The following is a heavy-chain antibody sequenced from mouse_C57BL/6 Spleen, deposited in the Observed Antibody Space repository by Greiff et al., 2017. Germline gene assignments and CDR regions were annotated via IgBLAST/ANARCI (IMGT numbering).Heavy chain of an antibody. CDR2: IYPRSGNT. J-gene: IGHJ3*01. CDR3: ARTGTGEAWLAY. Sequence: QVQLQQSGAELARPGASVKLSCKASGYTFTSYGISWVKQRTGQGLEWIGEIYPRSGNTYYNEKFKGKATLTADKSSSTADMELRSLTSEDSAVYFCARTGTGEAWLAYWGQGTLVTVSA. V-gene: IGHV1-81*01. CDR1: GYTFTSYG. D-gene: IGHD4-1*01.